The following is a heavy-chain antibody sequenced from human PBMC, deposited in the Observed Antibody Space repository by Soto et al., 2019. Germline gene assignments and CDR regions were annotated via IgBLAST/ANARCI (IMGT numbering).Heavy chain of an antibody. Sequence: SETLSLTCTVSGGSISIYYWSWMRQPPGKGLEWIGYIYYSGSTNYNPSLKSRVTISVDTSKNQFSLKLSSVTAAETAVYYCERLAPRGDGGGYYSAYGMDVWGQGTTVTVSS. CDR2: IYYSGST. CDR3: ERLAPRGDGGGYYSAYGMDV. J-gene: IGHJ6*02. CDR1: GGSISIYY. D-gene: IGHD3-10*01. V-gene: IGHV4-59*01.